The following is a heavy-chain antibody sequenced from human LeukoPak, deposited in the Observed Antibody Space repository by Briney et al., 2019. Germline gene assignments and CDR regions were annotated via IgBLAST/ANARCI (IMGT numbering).Heavy chain of an antibody. CDR2: IYWDDDK. CDR1: GFSLSTSGVG. D-gene: IGHD6-13*01. CDR3: AHRWQQLGEGGDWFDP. Sequence: SGPTLVKPTQTLTLTCTFSGFSLSTSGVGVGWIRQPPGKALEWLALIYWDDDKRYSPSLKSRLTITKDTSKNQVVLTMTNMDPVDTATYYCAHRWQQLGEGGDWFDPWGQGTLVTVSS. J-gene: IGHJ5*02. V-gene: IGHV2-5*02.